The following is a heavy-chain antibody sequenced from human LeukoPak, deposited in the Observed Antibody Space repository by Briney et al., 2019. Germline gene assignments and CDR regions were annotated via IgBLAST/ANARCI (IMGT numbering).Heavy chain of an antibody. CDR2: LSSSGTT. CDR1: GGSISTYY. CDR3: AREVSGSDYYRAYDY. J-gene: IGHJ4*02. D-gene: IGHD3-3*01. Sequence: PSETLSLTCTVSGGSISTYYWSWIRQPAGKGLEWIGRLSSSGTTSYNTSLKSRVTMSVDTSTNQLSLNLTSVTAADTAVYYCAREVSGSDYYRAYDYWGQGTLVTVSS. V-gene: IGHV4-4*07.